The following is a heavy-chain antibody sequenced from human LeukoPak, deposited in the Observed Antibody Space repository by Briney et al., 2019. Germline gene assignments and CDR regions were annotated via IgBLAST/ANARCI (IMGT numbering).Heavy chain of an antibody. V-gene: IGHV3-74*01. D-gene: IGHD6-13*01. CDR1: GFTLSNHW. CDR2: INSDGSAT. J-gene: IGHJ4*02. CDR3: ARDLEGIAAARPDY. Sequence: GGSLRLSCAASGFTLSNHWMHWVRQAPGKGLVWVSRINSDGSATSYADSVKGRFTISRDNAKNSLYLQMNSLRAEDTAVYYCARDLEGIAAARPDYWGQGTLVTVSS.